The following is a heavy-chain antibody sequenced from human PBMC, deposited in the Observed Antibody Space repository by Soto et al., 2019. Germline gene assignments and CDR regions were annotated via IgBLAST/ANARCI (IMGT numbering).Heavy chain of an antibody. V-gene: IGHV3-74*01. Sequence: GGSLRLSCAASGFTFSSYWMHWVRQAPGKGLVWVSRINSDGSSTSYADSAKGRFTISRDNAKNTLYLQMNSLRAEDTAVYYCASLFGGGYCSSTSECLPGWGQGTLVTVSS. D-gene: IGHD2-2*01. CDR2: INSDGSST. J-gene: IGHJ4*02. CDR3: ASLFGGGYCSSTSECLPG. CDR1: GFTFSSYW.